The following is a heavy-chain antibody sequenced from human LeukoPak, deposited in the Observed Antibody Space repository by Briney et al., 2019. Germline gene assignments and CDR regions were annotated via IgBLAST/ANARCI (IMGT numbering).Heavy chain of an antibody. CDR1: GYTFTGYY. CDR2: INPNSGGT. V-gene: IGHV1-2*06. Sequence: ASVKVSCKASGYTFTGYYMHWVRQAPGQGLEWMGRINPNSGGTNYAQKFQGRVTMTRDTSISTAYMELSRLRSDDTAVYYCARPLPDGDYATTDYWGQGTLVTVSS. D-gene: IGHD4-17*01. J-gene: IGHJ4*02. CDR3: ARPLPDGDYATTDY.